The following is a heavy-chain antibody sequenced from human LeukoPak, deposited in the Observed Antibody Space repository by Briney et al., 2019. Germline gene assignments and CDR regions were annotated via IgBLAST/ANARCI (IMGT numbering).Heavy chain of an antibody. V-gene: IGHV1-18*01. CDR2: ISAYNGNT. CDR1: GYTFTSYG. J-gene: IGHJ5*02. D-gene: IGHD3-3*01. CDR3: AREPNYDFWSGYYNWFDP. Sequence: GASVKVSCKASGYTFTSYGISWVRQAPGQGLEWMGWISAYNGNTNYAQKFQGRVTMTRDTSTSTVYMELSSLRSEDTAVYYCAREPNYDFWSGYYNWFDPWGQGTLVTVSS.